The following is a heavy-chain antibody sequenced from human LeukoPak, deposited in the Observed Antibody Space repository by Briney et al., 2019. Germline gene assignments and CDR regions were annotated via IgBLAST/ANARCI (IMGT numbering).Heavy chain of an antibody. CDR3: ARDNSGIPNGMDV. CDR1: GFTFNNCG. V-gene: IGHV3-33*08. Sequence: PGRSLTLSCTASGFTFNNCGMHWVRQAPGKALEWVAVIWFDGSNKYYADSVKGRFTISRDNSKNTLFLQMNSLRAEDTAVYYCARDNSGIPNGMDVWGQGTTGTVSS. CDR2: IWFDGSNK. D-gene: IGHD1-26*01. J-gene: IGHJ6*02.